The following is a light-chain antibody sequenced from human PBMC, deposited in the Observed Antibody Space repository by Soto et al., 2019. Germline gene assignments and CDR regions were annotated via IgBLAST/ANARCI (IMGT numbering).Light chain of an antibody. CDR3: QQRSDWPPLT. CDR1: QSIGPY. CDR2: DAV. Sequence: EIVLTQSPDTLSLSPGERATLSCRASQSIGPYLAWYQQKPGQSPRLLVYDAVNRAAGAPDRFSGSGSGTDFTLTISSLEPEDSAVYLCQQRSDWPPLTFGGGIKVEIE. J-gene: IGKJ4*01. V-gene: IGKV3-11*01.